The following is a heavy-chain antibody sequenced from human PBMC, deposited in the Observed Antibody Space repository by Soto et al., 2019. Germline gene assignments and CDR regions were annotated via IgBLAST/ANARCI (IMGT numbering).Heavy chain of an antibody. D-gene: IGHD1-20*01. Sequence: PGGSLRLSCAASGFSFSMYWMHWVRQAPGKGLVWVSRINTDGSSTNYADSVKGRFTISRDNAKNMVYLQMNSLRVEDTAVYYCARDNWSSYWGQGTLVTVSS. CDR3: ARDNWSSY. V-gene: IGHV3-74*01. CDR2: INTDGSST. CDR1: GFSFSMYW. J-gene: IGHJ4*02.